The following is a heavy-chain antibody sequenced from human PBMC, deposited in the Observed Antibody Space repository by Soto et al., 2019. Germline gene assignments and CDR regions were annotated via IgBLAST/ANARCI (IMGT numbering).Heavy chain of an antibody. Sequence: SETLSLTCTVSGGSISGYYWSWIRQPPGKGLEWIGSIYYSGSTYYNPSLKSRVTISVDTSKNQFSLKLSSVTAADTAVYYCARRNDFWSGNFDYWGQGTLVTVSS. CDR3: ARRNDFWSGNFDY. J-gene: IGHJ4*02. V-gene: IGHV4-39*01. CDR1: GGSISGYY. CDR2: IYYSGST. D-gene: IGHD3-3*01.